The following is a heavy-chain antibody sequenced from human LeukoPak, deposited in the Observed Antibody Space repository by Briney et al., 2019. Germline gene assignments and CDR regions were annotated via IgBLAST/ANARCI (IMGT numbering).Heavy chain of an antibody. Sequence: AGGSLRLSCAASGFTVSRNYMSWVRQAPGKGLEWVSSISSSSSYIYYADSVKGRFTISRDNAKNSLYLQMNSLRAEDTAVYYCAREAPGAFDIWGQGTMVTVSS. CDR1: GFTVSRNY. J-gene: IGHJ3*02. CDR2: ISSSSSYI. CDR3: AREAPGAFDI. V-gene: IGHV3-21*01.